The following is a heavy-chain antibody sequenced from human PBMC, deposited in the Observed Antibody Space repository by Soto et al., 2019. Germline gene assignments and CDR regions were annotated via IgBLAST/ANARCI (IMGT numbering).Heavy chain of an antibody. Sequence: ASVKVSCKASGYTFTSYGISWVRQAPGQGLEWMGWISAYNGNTNYAQKLQGRVTMTTDTSTSTAYMELRSLRSDDTAVYYCARVRPRGCCSGGSCYRVGDAFDIWGQGTMVTVSS. D-gene: IGHD2-15*01. CDR1: GYTFTSYG. J-gene: IGHJ3*02. V-gene: IGHV1-18*04. CDR2: ISAYNGNT. CDR3: ARVRPRGCCSGGSCYRVGDAFDI.